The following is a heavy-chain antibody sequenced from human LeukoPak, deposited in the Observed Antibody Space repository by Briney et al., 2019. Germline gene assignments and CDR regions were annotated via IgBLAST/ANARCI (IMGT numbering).Heavy chain of an antibody. V-gene: IGHV4-34*01. Sequence: SETLTLTCTVYGGSFSSYYWHWFRQPPGKGPEWLGEINYSGSTKYNPSLKSRVTISIDTSKNQFSLKLSSVTAADTAVYYCAQWGNNMDVWGKGTTVTAS. D-gene: IGHD3-16*01. CDR3: AQWGNNMDV. CDR2: INYSGST. J-gene: IGHJ6*03. CDR1: GGSFSSYY.